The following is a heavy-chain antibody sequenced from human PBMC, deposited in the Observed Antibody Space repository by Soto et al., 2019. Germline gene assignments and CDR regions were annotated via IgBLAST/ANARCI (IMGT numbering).Heavy chain of an antibody. J-gene: IGHJ4*02. CDR2: TYYSGST. Sequence: QVQLQESGPGLVKPSETLSLTCAVSGGSVNTDNYYWTWIRQPPGKEMEWVGYTYYSGSTNHNTSLKHPVTISIDTSKNQFSLNLTAVTTADTAVYYCARATRRYYGAESSTFAYWGQGTLVTVSS. V-gene: IGHV4-61*01. CDR3: ARATRRYYGAESSTFAY. D-gene: IGHD3-10*01. CDR1: GGSVNTDNYY.